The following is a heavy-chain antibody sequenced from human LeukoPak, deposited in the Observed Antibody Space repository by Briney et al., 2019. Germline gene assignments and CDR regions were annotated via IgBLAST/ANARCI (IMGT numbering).Heavy chain of an antibody. D-gene: IGHD3-22*01. CDR1: GYTFSNHW. J-gene: IGHJ4*02. V-gene: IGHV5-51*01. CDR2: IYPGDSDT. Sequence: GESLKISCKGSGYTFSNHWIGWVRQMPGKGLEWMGIIYPGDSDTRYSPSFQGQVTISADKSISTAYLQWSSLKASDTAMYYCARPQTYYYDSSGYRENYYFDYWGQGTLVTVSS. CDR3: ARPQTYYYDSSGYRENYYFDY.